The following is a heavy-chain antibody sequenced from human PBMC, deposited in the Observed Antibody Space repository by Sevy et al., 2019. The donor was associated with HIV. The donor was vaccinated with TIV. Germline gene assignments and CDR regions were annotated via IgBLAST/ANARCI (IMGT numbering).Heavy chain of an antibody. CDR1: GFTFSSYG. V-gene: IGHV3-33*01. D-gene: IGHD3-10*01. CDR3: ARDHRPHYYGSGSYYEIDY. Sequence: GGSLRLSCAASGFTFSSYGMHWVRQAPGKGLEWVAVIWYDGSNKYYADSVKGRFTISRDNSKNTLYLQMNSLRVEDTAVYYCARDHRPHYYGSGSYYEIDYWGQGTLVTVSS. CDR2: IWYDGSNK. J-gene: IGHJ4*02.